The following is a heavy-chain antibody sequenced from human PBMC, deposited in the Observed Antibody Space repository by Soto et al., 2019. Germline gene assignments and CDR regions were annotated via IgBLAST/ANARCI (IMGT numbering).Heavy chain of an antibody. CDR2: ITGSGSSI. D-gene: IGHD2-21*02. J-gene: IGHJ5*02. CDR3: AKDDVSGDGLWLVSA. Sequence: EVEVLESGGGLVQPGGSLRLSCAASGFTFSAYVMSWVRQAPGKGLEWVSGITGSGSSIQYTASVKGRFTISRDNSKNTVYLQMDYLRAEDTAMYYCAKDDVSGDGLWLVSAWGQGTPVTVS. V-gene: IGHV3-23*01. CDR1: GFTFSAYV.